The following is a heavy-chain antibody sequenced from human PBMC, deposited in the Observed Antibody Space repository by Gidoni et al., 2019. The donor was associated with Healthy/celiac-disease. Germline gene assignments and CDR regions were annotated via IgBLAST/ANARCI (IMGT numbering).Heavy chain of an antibody. Sequence: QVQLQESGPGLVTPSATLSLPCTVSGGSVSSGRYYWSWIRQPPGKGLEWIGYIYYSGSTNYNPSLKSRVTISVDTSKNQFSLKLSSVTAADTAVYYCASGGYYYDSSGYCFDYWGQGTLVTVSS. D-gene: IGHD3-22*01. CDR1: GGSVSSGRYY. J-gene: IGHJ4*02. CDR2: IYYSGST. V-gene: IGHV4-61*01. CDR3: ASGGYYYDSSGYCFDY.